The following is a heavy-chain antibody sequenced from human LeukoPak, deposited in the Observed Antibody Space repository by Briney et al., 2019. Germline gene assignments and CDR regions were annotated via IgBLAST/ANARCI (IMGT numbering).Heavy chain of an antibody. Sequence: GGSLRLSCAVSGFTFSSYWMGWVRQAPGKGLEGVANIKQDGSEKNYVDSVKGRFTISRDNAKNSLYLQMNSLRAEDTAVYYCTNMVFSSGSYYTSFWGQGTLVTVSS. V-gene: IGHV3-7*01. J-gene: IGHJ4*02. CDR1: GFTFSSYW. D-gene: IGHD3-10*01. CDR3: TNMVFSSGSYYTSF. CDR2: IKQDGSEK.